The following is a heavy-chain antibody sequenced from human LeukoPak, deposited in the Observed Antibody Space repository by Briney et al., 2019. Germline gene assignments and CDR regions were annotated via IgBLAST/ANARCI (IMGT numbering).Heavy chain of an antibody. V-gene: IGHV3-9*01. J-gene: IGHJ6*02. CDR1: GFTFDDYA. Sequence: PGRSLRLSCAASGFTFDDYAMHWVRQAPGKGLEWVSGISWNSGSIGYADSVKGRFTISRDNSKNTLYLQMNSLRAEDTAVYYCARGLAHPNYDILTGYYINYYYYGMDVWGQGTTVTVSS. D-gene: IGHD3-9*01. CDR3: ARGLAHPNYDILTGYYINYYYYGMDV. CDR2: ISWNSGSI.